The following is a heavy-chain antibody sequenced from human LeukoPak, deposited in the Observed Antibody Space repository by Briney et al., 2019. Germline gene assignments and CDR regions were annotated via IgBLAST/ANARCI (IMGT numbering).Heavy chain of an antibody. D-gene: IGHD1-26*01. CDR1: GGTFSSYA. J-gene: IGHJ1*01. V-gene: IGHV1-69*05. CDR3: ARDNFSGSPQYFQH. CDR2: IIPIFGTA. Sequence: SVKVSCKASGGTFSSYAISWVRQAPGQGLEWMGGIIPIFGTANYAQKFQGRVTITTDESTSTAYMELSSLRSEDTAVYYCARDNFSGSPQYFQHWGQGTLVTVSS.